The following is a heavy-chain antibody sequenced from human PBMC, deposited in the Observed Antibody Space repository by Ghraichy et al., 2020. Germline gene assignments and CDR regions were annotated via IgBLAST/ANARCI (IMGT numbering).Heavy chain of an antibody. CDR1: GGTFSSYT. CDR2: IIPILGIA. CDR3: ARESQEWSSNYGMDV. D-gene: IGHD3-3*01. V-gene: IGHV1-69*04. Sequence: SVKVSCKASGGTFSSYTISWVRQAPGQGLEWMGRIIPILGIANYAQKFQGRVTITADKSTSTAYMELSSLRSEDTAVYYCARESQEWSSNYGMDVWGQGTTVTVSS. J-gene: IGHJ6*02.